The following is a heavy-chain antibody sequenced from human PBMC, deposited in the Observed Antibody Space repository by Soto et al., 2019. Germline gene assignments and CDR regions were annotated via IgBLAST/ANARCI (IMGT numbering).Heavy chain of an antibody. V-gene: IGHV2-5*02. CDR3: AHRLPSYGEIWFDP. Sequence: QITLKESGPTLVKPTQTLTLTCTFSGFSLSTSGVGVGWIRQPPGKALEWLALIYWDDDKRYSPSLKSRLTTXKXTXXNQVVLTMTNMDPVDTATYYCAHRLPSYGEIWFDPWGQGTLVTVSS. CDR2: IYWDDDK. D-gene: IGHD4-17*01. J-gene: IGHJ5*02. CDR1: GFSLSTSGVG.